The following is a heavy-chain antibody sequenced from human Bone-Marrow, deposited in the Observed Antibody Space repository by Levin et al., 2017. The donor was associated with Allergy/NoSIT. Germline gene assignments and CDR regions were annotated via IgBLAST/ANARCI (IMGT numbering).Heavy chain of an antibody. Sequence: SETLSLTCTVSGGSISSGGYYWSWIRQHPGKGLEWIGYIYYSGSTYYNPSLKSRVTISVDTSKNQFSLKLSSVTAADTAVYYCARDRTYCSSTSCYAGAIDYWGQGTLVTVSS. CDR1: GGSISSGGYY. D-gene: IGHD2-2*01. CDR3: ARDRTYCSSTSCYAGAIDY. CDR2: IYYSGST. V-gene: IGHV4-31*03. J-gene: IGHJ4*02.